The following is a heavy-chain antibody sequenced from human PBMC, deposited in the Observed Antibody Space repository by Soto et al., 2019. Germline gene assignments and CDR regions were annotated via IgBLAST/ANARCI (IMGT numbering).Heavy chain of an antibody. D-gene: IGHD3-22*01. CDR3: ARDGRPKITMIVVDWVDP. J-gene: IGHJ5*02. CDR2: INPSGGST. V-gene: IGHV1-46*01. Sequence: VQLYCHEGRHPFPSSSTHWARQAQEHPLEWMGIINPSGGSTSYAQKFQGRVTMTRDTSTSTVYMELSSLRSEDTAVYYCARDGRPKITMIVVDWVDPWGQGTLSPAPQ. CDR1: RHPFPSSS.